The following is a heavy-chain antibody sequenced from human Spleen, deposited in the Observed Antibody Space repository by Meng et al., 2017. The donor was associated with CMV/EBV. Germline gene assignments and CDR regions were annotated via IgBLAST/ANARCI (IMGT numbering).Heavy chain of an antibody. Sequence: YWGWIRQPPGKGLEWIGSIYYSGSTYYNPSLKSRVTISVDTSKNQFSLKLSSVTAADTAVYYCARDYLYDSSGYYPTIRTAWRYFDYWGQGTLVTVSS. J-gene: IGHJ4*02. V-gene: IGHV4-39*07. CDR2: IYYSGST. CDR1: Y. CDR3: ARDYLYDSSGYYPTIRTAWRYFDY. D-gene: IGHD3-22*01.